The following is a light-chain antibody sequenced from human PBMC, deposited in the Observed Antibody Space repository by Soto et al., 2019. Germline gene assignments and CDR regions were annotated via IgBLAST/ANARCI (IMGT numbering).Light chain of an antibody. V-gene: IGLV2-14*01. J-gene: IGLJ3*02. CDR3: SSYTRSSTWV. Sequence: QSVLTQPASVSGSPGQSITISCTGTSSDIGGYNYVSWYQQHPAKAPKVIIYVVSNRSSGVSNRFSGSKSGNTASLTISGLQAEDEADYCCSSYTRSSTWVFGGGTKLTVL. CDR2: VVS. CDR1: SSDIGGYNY.